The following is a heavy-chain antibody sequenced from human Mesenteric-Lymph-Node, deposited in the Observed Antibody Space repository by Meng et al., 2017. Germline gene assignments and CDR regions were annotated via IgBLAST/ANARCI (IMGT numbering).Heavy chain of an antibody. CDR1: GYSFTSYW. V-gene: IGHV5-51*01. D-gene: IGHD5-24*01. CDR3: ARVRRDGYNWHYFDY. J-gene: IGHJ4*02. CDR2: IYPGDSDT. Sequence: GGSLRLSCKGSGYSFTSYWIGWVRQMPGKGLEWMGIIYPGDSDTRYSPSFQGQVTISADKSISTAYLQWSSLKASDTAMYYCARVRRDGYNWHYFDYWGQGTLVTVSS.